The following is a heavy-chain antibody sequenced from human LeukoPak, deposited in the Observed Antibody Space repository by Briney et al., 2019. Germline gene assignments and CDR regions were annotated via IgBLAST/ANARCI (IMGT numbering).Heavy chain of an antibody. CDR3: ASRGLDTAMVDY. CDR2: INPNSGGT. D-gene: IGHD5-18*01. Sequence: ASVKVSCKACGYTFTGYYMHWVRQAPGQGLEWMGWINPNSGGTNYAQKFQGRVTMTRDTSISTAYMELSWLRSDDTAVYYCASRGLDTAMVDYWGQGTLVTVSS. J-gene: IGHJ4*02. CDR1: GYTFTGYY. V-gene: IGHV1-2*02.